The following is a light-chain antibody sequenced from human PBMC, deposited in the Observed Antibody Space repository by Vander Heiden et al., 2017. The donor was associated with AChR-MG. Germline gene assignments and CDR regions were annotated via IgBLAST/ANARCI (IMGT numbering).Light chain of an antibody. CDR1: SRDVGGYNY. V-gene: IGLV2-14*01. J-gene: IGLJ3*02. Sequence: QSALTQPASVSGYPGQSITLSCTGTSRDVGGYNYVSWYQQHPGKAPKLMIYDVSKRPSGVSNRFSGSKSGNTASLTIAGLQAEDEADYYCSSYTSSSTPSWVFGGGTKLTVL. CDR2: DVS. CDR3: SSYTSSSTPSWV.